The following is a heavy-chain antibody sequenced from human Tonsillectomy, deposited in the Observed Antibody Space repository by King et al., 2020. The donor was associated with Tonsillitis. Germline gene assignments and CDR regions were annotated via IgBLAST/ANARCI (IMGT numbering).Heavy chain of an antibody. J-gene: IGHJ6*03. CDR3: ARHNRGGYYYVDV. V-gene: IGHV4-39*01. CDR1: GGSISSSSYY. D-gene: IGHD3-10*01. CDR2: VFYSGST. Sequence: VQLQESGPGLVKPSETLSLTCTVSGGSISSSSYYWGWIRQPPGKGLGWIGNVFYSGSTYYNPSLKSRVTISVDTSKNQLSLKLSSWSAADTAVYYCARHNRGGYYYVDVWGHGTTVTVSS.